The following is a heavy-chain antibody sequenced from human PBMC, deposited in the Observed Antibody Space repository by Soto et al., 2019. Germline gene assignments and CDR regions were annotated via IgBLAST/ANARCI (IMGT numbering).Heavy chain of an antibody. Sequence: SETLSLTCAVYGGSFSGYCWSWIRQPPGKGLEWIGEINHSGSTNYNPSLKSRVTISVDTSKNQFSLKLSSVTAADTAVYYCAGLYSSGWYYFDYWGQGTLVTVSS. D-gene: IGHD6-19*01. J-gene: IGHJ4*02. V-gene: IGHV4-34*01. CDR1: GGSFSGYC. CDR3: AGLYSSGWYYFDY. CDR2: INHSGST.